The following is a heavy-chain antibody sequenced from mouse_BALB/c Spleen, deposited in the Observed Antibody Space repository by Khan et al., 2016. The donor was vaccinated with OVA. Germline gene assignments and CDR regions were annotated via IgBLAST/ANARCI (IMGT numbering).Heavy chain of an antibody. CDR3: AKWVWSYYDTLDY. CDR2: LWGGGST. V-gene: IGHV2-6-5*01. Sequence: QVQLKESGPGLVAPSQNLSITCTVSGFSLSDYGVSWIRQPPGKDLEWLGVLWGGGSTYYNSVLKSRLSISKENSKSKVFLKMSSLQSDDTAMYDSAKWVWSYYDTLDYWGQGTSRTVSS. J-gene: IGHJ4*01. CDR1: GFSLSDYG.